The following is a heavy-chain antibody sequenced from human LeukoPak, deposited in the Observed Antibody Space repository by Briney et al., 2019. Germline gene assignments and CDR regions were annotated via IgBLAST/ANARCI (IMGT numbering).Heavy chain of an antibody. J-gene: IGHJ6*03. V-gene: IGHV4-39*01. CDR2: FDSSGST. D-gene: IGHD4-23*01. CDR3: ARLMDYGGLNFYYYMDV. CDR1: GGSFTSRSFY. Sequence: SSETLSLTCTVSGGSFTSRSFYWGGIRQPPGKGLDWIGNFDSSGSTYYNPSLKSRVTISVDTSKDQFSLNMNSVTAADTAVYYCARLMDYGGLNFYYYMDVWGLGTAVTVSS.